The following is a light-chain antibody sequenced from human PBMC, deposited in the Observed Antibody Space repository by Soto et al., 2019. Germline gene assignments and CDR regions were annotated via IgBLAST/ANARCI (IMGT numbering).Light chain of an antibody. J-gene: IGLJ3*02. CDR3: TSYAGSRNLV. V-gene: IGLV2-8*01. CDR2: EVN. Sequence: QSVLTQPPSESGSPGQSVTISCTGTSSDVGGYNSVSWYQQHPGRAPTLLIFEVNKRPSGVPDRFSASKSDNTASLTVSGLQAEDEANYYCTSYAGSRNLVFGGGPKLTV. CDR1: SSDVGGYNS.